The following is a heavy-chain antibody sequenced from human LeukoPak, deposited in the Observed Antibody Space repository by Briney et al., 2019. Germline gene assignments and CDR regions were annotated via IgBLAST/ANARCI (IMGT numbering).Heavy chain of an antibody. J-gene: IGHJ3*02. V-gene: IGHV3-7*03. D-gene: IGHD2-2*01. CDR3: ALAVHQLLFPDAIDI. Sequence: GGSLRLSCAASGFTFSSYWMSWVRQAPGKGLEWVANIKQDGSEKYYVDSVKGPFTISRDNAKNSLYLQMNSLSAEDTAVYYGALAVHQLLFPDAIDIWGQGTMVTVSS. CDR2: IKQDGSEK. CDR1: GFTFSSYW.